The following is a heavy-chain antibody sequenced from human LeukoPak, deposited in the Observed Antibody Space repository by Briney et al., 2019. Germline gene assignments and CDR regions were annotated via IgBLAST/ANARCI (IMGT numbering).Heavy chain of an antibody. Sequence: PGGSLRLSCTASGFTFGDYAMSWFRQAPGKGLEWVGLIRTKPYGETTECAASVKGRFTNSRDDSKSIAYLQMNSLKTEDTAVYYCTRDRHIVVVTALDYWGQGTLVTVSS. CDR3: TRDRHIVVVTALDY. J-gene: IGHJ4*02. V-gene: IGHV3-49*03. CDR1: GFTFGDYA. CDR2: IRTKPYGETT. D-gene: IGHD2-21*02.